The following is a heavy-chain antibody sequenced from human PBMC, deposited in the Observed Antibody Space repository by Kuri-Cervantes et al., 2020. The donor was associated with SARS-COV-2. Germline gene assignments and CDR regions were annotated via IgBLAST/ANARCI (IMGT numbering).Heavy chain of an antibody. CDR2: ISANTGKT. V-gene: IGHV1-18*01. D-gene: IGHD6-13*01. CDR1: GYTFTNDG. CDR3: ARDLSEQLVSRWSDP. J-gene: IGHJ5*02. Sequence: ASVKVSCKASGYTFTNDGINWVRQAPGQGLEWVGWISANTGKTDYAPKFQGRVTMTTDTSTSTAYMELRSLRSDDTAVYYCARDLSEQLVSRWSDPWGQGTLVTVSS.